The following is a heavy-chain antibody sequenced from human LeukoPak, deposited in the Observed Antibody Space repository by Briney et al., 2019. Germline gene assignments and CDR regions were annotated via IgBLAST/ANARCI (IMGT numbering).Heavy chain of an antibody. CDR3: ARDPQYSSSWYGINWFDP. J-gene: IGHJ5*02. CDR1: GYTFTSYG. CDR2: ISAYNGNT. D-gene: IGHD6-13*01. V-gene: IGHV1-18*01. Sequence: ASVKVSCKASGYTFTSYGISWVRQAPGQGLEWMGWISAYNGNTNYAQKLQGRVTMTTDTSTSTAYMGLRSLRSDDTAVYYCARDPQYSSSWYGINWFDPWGQGTLVTVSS.